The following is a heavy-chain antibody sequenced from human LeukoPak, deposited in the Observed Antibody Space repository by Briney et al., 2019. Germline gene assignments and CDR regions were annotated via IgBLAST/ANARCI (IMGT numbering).Heavy chain of an antibody. J-gene: IGHJ2*01. CDR3: AKEGVYSSSWYGNWYFDL. Sequence: GGFLRLSCAASGFTFSSYAMSWVRQAPGKGLEWVSAISGSGGSTYYADSVKGRFTISRDNSKNTLYLQMNSLRAEDTAVYYCAKEGVYSSSWYGNWYFDLWGRGTLVTVSS. V-gene: IGHV3-23*01. D-gene: IGHD6-13*01. CDR2: ISGSGGST. CDR1: GFTFSSYA.